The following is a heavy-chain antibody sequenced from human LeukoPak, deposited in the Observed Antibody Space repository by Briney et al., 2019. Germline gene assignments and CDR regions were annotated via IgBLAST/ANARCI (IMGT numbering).Heavy chain of an antibody. CDR3: ARSPSQWLVPGYFQH. D-gene: IGHD6-19*01. J-gene: IGHJ1*01. Sequence: ASVKVSCKASGYTFTGYYMHWVRQAPGQGLEWMGWINPNSGGTNYAQKFQGRVTMTRDTSISTAYMELSRLRSDDTAVYYCARSPSQWLVPGYFQHWGQGTLVTVSS. CDR2: INPNSGGT. V-gene: IGHV1-2*02. CDR1: GYTFTGYY.